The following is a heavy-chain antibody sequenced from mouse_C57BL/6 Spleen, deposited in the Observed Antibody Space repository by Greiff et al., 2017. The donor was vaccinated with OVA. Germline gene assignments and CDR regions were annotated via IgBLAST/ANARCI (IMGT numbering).Heavy chain of an antibody. CDR3: ARGIVYFDY. V-gene: IGHV1-61*01. CDR1: GYTFTSYW. J-gene: IGHJ2*01. Sequence: VQLQQPGAELVRPGSSVKLSCKASGYTFTSYWMDWVKQRPGQGLEWIGNIYPSDSETHYNQKFKDKATLTVDKSSSTAYMQLSSLTSEDSAVYYCARGIVYFDYWGQGTTLTVSS. CDR2: IYPSDSET.